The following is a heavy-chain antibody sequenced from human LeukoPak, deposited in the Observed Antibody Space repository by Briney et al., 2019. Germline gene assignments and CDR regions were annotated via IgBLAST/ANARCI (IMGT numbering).Heavy chain of an antibody. J-gene: IGHJ6*03. V-gene: IGHV1-2*02. D-gene: IGHD3-10*01. CDR3: ARVGGPINLWFGELLYPLGDYYMDV. Sequence: GASVKVSCKASGYTFTGYYMNWVRQAPGQGLEWMGWINPNSGGTNYAQKFQGRVTMTRDTSISTAYMELSRLRSDDTAVYYCARVGGPINLWFGELLYPLGDYYMDVWGKGTTVTVSS. CDR1: GYTFTGYY. CDR2: INPNSGGT.